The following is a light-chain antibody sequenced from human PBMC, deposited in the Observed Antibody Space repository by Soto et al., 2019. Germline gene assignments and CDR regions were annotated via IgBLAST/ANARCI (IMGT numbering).Light chain of an antibody. CDR3: CSYAGSPRYV. Sequence: QSALTQPRSVSGSLGQSVTISCTGTSSDVGTYNYVSWYQQHPGKAPKVMIYDVSERPSGVPDRFSGSKSGNTASLTISGLNAEDEADYYCCSYAGSPRYVLGTGTKLTVL. CDR1: SSDVGTYNY. CDR2: DVS. J-gene: IGLJ1*01. V-gene: IGLV2-11*01.